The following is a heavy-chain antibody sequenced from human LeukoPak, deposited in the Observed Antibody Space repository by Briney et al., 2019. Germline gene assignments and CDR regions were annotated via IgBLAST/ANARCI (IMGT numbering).Heavy chain of an antibody. V-gene: IGHV3-21*01. D-gene: IGHD2-2*01. CDR2: ISSSSSYI. J-gene: IGHJ6*03. CDR1: GFTFSSYS. Sequence: PGGSLRLSCAASGFTFSSYSMNWVRQAPGKGLEWVSSISSSSSYIYYADSVKGRFTISRDNAKNSLYLQMNSLRAEDTAVYYCARAPSPPVPAAMYVSAGGYYYYYMDVWGKGTTVTVSS. CDR3: ARAPSPPVPAAMYVSAGGYYYYYMDV.